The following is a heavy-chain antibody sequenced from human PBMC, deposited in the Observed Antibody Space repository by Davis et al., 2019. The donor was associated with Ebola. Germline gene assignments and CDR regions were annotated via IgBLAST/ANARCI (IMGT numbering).Heavy chain of an antibody. CDR3: VVTSPSNDY. J-gene: IGHJ4*02. Sequence: GESLKISCAASGFTFSSYAMSWVRQAPGKGLEWVSAISGSGGSTYYADSVKGRFTISRDNSKNTLYLQMNSLRAEDTAVYYCVVTSPSNDYWGQGTLVTVSS. D-gene: IGHD2-21*02. V-gene: IGHV3-23*01. CDR2: ISGSGGST. CDR1: GFTFSSYA.